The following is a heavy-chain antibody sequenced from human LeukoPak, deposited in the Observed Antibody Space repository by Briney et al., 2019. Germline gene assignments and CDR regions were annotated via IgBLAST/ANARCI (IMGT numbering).Heavy chain of an antibody. D-gene: IGHD6-19*01. V-gene: IGHV3-20*04. Sequence: GGSLRLSCAASGFTFDDYGMSWVRQAPGKGLGWVSGINWNGGSTGYADSVKGRFTISRDNAKNSLYLQMNSLRAEDTALYYCARYIAVAGAKVFDYWGQGPLVTVSS. J-gene: IGHJ4*02. CDR2: INWNGGST. CDR1: GFTFDDYG. CDR3: ARYIAVAGAKVFDY.